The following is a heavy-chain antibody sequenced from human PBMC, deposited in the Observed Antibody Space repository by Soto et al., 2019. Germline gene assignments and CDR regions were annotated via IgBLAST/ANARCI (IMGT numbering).Heavy chain of an antibody. V-gene: IGHV1-69*01. D-gene: IGHD2-2*02. J-gene: IGHJ5*02. CDR1: GGTFSSYA. CDR2: IIPIFGTA. Sequence: QVQLVQSWAEVKKPGSSVKVSCKASGGTFSSYAIRWVRQAPGQGLAWMGGIIPIFGTANYAQKFQGIVTITADESTSTAYMELCSHRSENTAVYYCAGEKGHYTSPWPLGPCGQGTLVAV. CDR3: AGEKGHYTSPWPLGP.